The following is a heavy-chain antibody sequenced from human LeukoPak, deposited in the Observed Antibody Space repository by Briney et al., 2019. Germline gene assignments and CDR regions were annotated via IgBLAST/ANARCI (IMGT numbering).Heavy chain of an antibody. CDR3: ARFGGYGRNYYYYGMDV. V-gene: IGHV1-46*01. CDR1: GYTFTSYY. D-gene: IGHD5-12*01. J-gene: IGHJ6*02. CDR2: INPSGGST. Sequence: VSVKVSCKASGYTFTSYYMQWVRQAPGQGLEWMGIINPSGGSTSYAQKFQGRVTMTRDTSTSTVYMELSSLRSEDTAVYYCARFGGYGRNYYYYGMDVWGQGTTVTVSS.